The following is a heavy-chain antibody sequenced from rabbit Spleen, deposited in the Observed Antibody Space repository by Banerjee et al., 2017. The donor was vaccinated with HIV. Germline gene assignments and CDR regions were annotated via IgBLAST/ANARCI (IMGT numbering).Heavy chain of an antibody. D-gene: IGHD1-1*01. J-gene: IGHJ6*01. V-gene: IGHV1S40*01. CDR3: ARDLTSVIGWNFAL. CDR1: GVSFSVSSY. Sequence: QSLEESGGDLVKPGASLTLTCTASGVSFSVSSYMCWVRQAPGKGLEWIACIDAGSSDFTYFASWAKGRFTISKTSSTTVTLQMTSLTAADTATYFCARDLTSVIGWNFALWGPGTLVTVS. CDR2: IDAGSSDFT.